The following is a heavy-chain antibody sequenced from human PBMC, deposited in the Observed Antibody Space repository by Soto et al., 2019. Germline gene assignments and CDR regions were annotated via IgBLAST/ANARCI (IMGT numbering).Heavy chain of an antibody. CDR2: VSGDASNT. CDR1: GFTFTNYG. V-gene: IGHV3-23*01. D-gene: IGHD4-17*01. Sequence: LSCAASGFTFTNYGLSWVRQAPGKGLDWVATVSGDASNTHYADSVRGRFTISRDNSKSILFLQMKSLRVEDTAIYYCARDVRASGEMFDYWGQGTQVTVSS. J-gene: IGHJ4*02. CDR3: ARDVRASGEMFDY.